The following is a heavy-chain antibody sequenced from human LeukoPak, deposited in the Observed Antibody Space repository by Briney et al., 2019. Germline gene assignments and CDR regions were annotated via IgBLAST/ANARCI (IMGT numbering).Heavy chain of an antibody. D-gene: IGHD3-10*01. Sequence: SETLSLTCTVSGYSISSGYYWGWIRQPPGKGLEWIGSIYHSGSTYYNPFLKSRVTISVDTSKNQFSLKLSSVTAADTAVYYCASTSYYYGYFDYWGQGTLVTVSS. CDR1: GYSISSGYY. V-gene: IGHV4-38-2*02. J-gene: IGHJ4*02. CDR2: IYHSGST. CDR3: ASTSYYYGYFDY.